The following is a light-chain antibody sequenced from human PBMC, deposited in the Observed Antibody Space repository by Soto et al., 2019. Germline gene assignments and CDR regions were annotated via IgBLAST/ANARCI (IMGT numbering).Light chain of an antibody. CDR3: QQYGSSPLT. V-gene: IGKV3-20*01. J-gene: IGKJ4*01. Sequence: EIVLTQSPGTLSLSPGERATLSCRASQSVTSNYLAWYQQTPGQAPGLLIYVSSSRAGGIQDWFSGRWSGTEFTLTISRLEPEDIAVYCCQQYGSSPLTFGGGTKLEIK. CDR1: QSVTSNY. CDR2: VSS.